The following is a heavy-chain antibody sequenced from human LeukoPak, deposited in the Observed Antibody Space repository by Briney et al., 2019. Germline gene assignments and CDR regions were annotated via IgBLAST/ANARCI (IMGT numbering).Heavy chain of an antibody. V-gene: IGHV4-59*01. Sequence: SETLSLTCTVSGGSIRSYYRSWIRQPPGKGVEWIGYIYYSGSTNYNPSLKSRVTISVDTSKNQFSLRLSSVTAADTAVYYCARSSRGSVALLTIHGMDVWGQGTTITVSS. CDR2: IYYSGST. CDR3: ARSSRGSVALLTIHGMDV. CDR1: GGSIRSYY. J-gene: IGHJ6*02. D-gene: IGHD2-2*02.